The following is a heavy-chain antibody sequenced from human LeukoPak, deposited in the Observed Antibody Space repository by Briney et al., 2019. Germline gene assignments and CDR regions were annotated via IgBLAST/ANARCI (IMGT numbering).Heavy chain of an antibody. V-gene: IGHV1-69*04. J-gene: IGHJ4*02. CDR2: IIPILGIA. CDR3: AREVVAAAGPTYFDY. Sequence: GASVKVSCEASGGTFSSYAISWVRQAPVQGLEWMGRIIPILGIANYAQKFQGRVTITADKSTSTAYMELSSLRSEDTAVYYCAREVVAAAGPTYFDYWGQGTLVTVSS. D-gene: IGHD6-13*01. CDR1: GGTFSSYA.